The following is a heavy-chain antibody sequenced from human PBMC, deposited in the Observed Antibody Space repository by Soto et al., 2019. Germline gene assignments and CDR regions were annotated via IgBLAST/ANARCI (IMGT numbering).Heavy chain of an antibody. CDR3: ARDLTYYDFWSGYYTGNWFDP. CDR1: GGSISSYY. D-gene: IGHD3-3*01. Sequence: SETLSLPCTVSGGSISSYYWSWIRQPPGKGLEWIGYIYYSGSTNYNPPLKSRVTISVDTSKNQFSLKLSSVTAADTAVYYCARDLTYYDFWSGYYTGNWFDPWGQGTLVTVSS. V-gene: IGHV4-59*01. J-gene: IGHJ5*02. CDR2: IYYSGST.